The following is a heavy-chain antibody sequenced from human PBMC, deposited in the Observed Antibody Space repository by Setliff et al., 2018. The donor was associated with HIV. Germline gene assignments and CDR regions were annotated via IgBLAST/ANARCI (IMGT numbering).Heavy chain of an antibody. CDR2: IYYSGST. D-gene: IGHD6-13*01. CDR3: VGFTIAAAVYYYYYYVDV. V-gene: IGHV4-59*08. J-gene: IGHJ6*03. Sequence: SETLSLTCTVSGVSISTYYWSWIRQPPGKGLEWVGYIYYSGSTNYNPSLKSRVTISVDTSKNQFSLHLSSVTAADTAVYYCVGFTIAAAVYYYYYYVDVWGKGTTVTVSS. CDR1: GVSISTYY.